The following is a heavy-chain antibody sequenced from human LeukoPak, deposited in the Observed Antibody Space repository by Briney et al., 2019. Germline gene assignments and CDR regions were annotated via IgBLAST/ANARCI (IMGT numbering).Heavy chain of an antibody. J-gene: IGHJ4*02. Sequence: PSETLSLTCTVSGGSITSDPYYWDWIRQSPGKGLEWIGSISFSGSTFYNPSLKSRATVSRDTSKNQFSLRLNSVTAADTAVYYCARINGGIWGQGILVTVSS. CDR3: ARINGGI. V-gene: IGHV4-39*07. CDR2: ISFSGST. D-gene: IGHD3-3*02. CDR1: GGSITSDPYY.